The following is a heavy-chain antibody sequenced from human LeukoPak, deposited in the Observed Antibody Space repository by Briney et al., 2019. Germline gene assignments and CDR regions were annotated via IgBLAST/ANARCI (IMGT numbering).Heavy chain of an antibody. CDR2: IIPIFGTA. D-gene: IGHD6-19*01. Sequence: SVKVSCKASGGTFSSYAISWVRQAPGQGLEWMGGIIPIFGTANYAQKFQGRVTITADESTSTAYMELSSLRSDDTAVYYCARPRDPIAVAGIDYWGQGTLVTVSS. CDR1: GGTFSSYA. J-gene: IGHJ4*02. CDR3: ARPRDPIAVAGIDY. V-gene: IGHV1-69*13.